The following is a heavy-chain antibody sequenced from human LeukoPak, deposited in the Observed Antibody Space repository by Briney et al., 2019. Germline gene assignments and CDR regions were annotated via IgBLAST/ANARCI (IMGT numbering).Heavy chain of an antibody. V-gene: IGHV1-2*02. CDR1: GYTFTGYY. D-gene: IGHD1-26*01. CDR2: INPNSGGT. CDR3: GVGSGSYSVDY. J-gene: IGHJ4*02. Sequence: ASVKVSCKASGYTFTGYYMQWVRQAPGQGLEWMGWINPNSGGTNHAQKFQGRVTMTRDTSISTAYMEVSRLRSDDTAVYYCGVGSGSYSVDYWGQGTLVTVSS.